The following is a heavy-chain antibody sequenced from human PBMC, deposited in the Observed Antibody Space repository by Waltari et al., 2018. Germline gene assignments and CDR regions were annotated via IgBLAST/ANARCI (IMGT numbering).Heavy chain of an antibody. D-gene: IGHD3-10*01. CDR1: GFTFSSYW. Sequence: EVQLVESGGGLVQPGGSLRLSCAASGFTFSSYWMSWVRQAPGKGLEWVANIKQDGSEKYYVDSVKGRFTISRDNAKNSLYLQMNSLRAEDTAVYYCAREEVQGVIYYYYYGMDVWGQGTTVTVSS. V-gene: IGHV3-7*03. J-gene: IGHJ6*02. CDR3: AREEVQGVIYYYYYGMDV. CDR2: IKQDGSEK.